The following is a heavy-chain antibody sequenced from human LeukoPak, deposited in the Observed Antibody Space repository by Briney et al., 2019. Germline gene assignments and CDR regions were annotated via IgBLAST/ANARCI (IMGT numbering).Heavy chain of an antibody. D-gene: IGHD4-17*01. CDR1: ELTFSGYA. V-gene: IGHV3-23*01. J-gene: IGHJ4*02. CDR2: IGSDSTHI. Sequence: PGGSLRLSCEGSELTFSGYAMKWVRQAPGKGLQWVSVIGSDSTHIHYADSVRGRFTISRDNSRKTLYLQMNSLRVEDTAVYYCATYAQTTVTTEFWGQGTLVSVSS. CDR3: ATYAQTTVTTEF.